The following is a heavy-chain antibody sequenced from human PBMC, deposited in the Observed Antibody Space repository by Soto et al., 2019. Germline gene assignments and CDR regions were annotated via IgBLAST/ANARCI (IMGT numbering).Heavy chain of an antibody. J-gene: IGHJ3*02. Sequence: QVQLVESGGGVVQPGRSLRLSCAASGFTFSSYGMHWVRQAPGKGLEWVAVIWYDGSNKYYADSVKGRFTISRDNSKNTLYLQMNSLRAEDTAGYYCASLTGRGSFDIWGQGTMVTVSS. CDR2: IWYDGSNK. CDR1: GFTFSSYG. CDR3: ASLTGRGSFDI. V-gene: IGHV3-33*01. D-gene: IGHD7-27*01.